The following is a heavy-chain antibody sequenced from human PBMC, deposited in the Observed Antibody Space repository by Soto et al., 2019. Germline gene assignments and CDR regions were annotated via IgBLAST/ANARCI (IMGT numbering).Heavy chain of an antibody. J-gene: IGHJ4*02. CDR1: GFTFSSYE. CDR2: ISSSGSTI. D-gene: IGHD3-3*01. CDR3: ARSEWSFDY. V-gene: IGHV3-48*03. Sequence: GGSLRLSCAASGFTFSSYEMNWVRQAPGKGLEWFSYISSSGSTIYYADSVKGRFTISRDNAKNSLYLQMNSLRAEDTAVYYCARSEWSFDYWGQGALVTVSS.